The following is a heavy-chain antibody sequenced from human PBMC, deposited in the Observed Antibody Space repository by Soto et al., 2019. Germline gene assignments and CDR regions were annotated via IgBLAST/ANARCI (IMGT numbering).Heavy chain of an antibody. CDR2: IVVGSGNT. CDR1: GFTFTSSA. J-gene: IGHJ3*02. D-gene: IGHD3-10*01. CDR3: APQIGGITMVRGAKRDEAFDI. Sequence: SVKVSCKASGFTFTSSAMQWVRQARGQRLEWIGWIVVGSGNTNYAQKFQERVTITRDMSTSTAYMELSSLRSEDTAVYYCAPQIGGITMVRGAKRDEAFDIWGKGTMGTFSS. V-gene: IGHV1-58*02.